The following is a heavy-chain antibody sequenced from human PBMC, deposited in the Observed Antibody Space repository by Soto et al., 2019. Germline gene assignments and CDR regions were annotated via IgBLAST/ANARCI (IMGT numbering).Heavy chain of an antibody. CDR1: GYTFTNYW. CDR2: IHPADSDT. V-gene: IGHV5-51*01. CDR3: VRPDSSGYYVY. Sequence: PGESLKISCEVSGYTFTNYWIGWVRQMPGKGLEWMAIIHPADSDTRYSPSFQGQVTISADKSISTAYLQWSSLKASDTATYYCVRPDSSGYYVYWGQGTLVTVSS. D-gene: IGHD3-22*01. J-gene: IGHJ4*02.